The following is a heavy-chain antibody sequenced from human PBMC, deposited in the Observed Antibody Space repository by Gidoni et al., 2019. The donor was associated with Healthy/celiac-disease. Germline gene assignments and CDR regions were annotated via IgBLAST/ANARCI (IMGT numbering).Heavy chain of an antibody. V-gene: IGHV5-51*01. CDR1: GYSFTSYW. Sequence: EVQLVQSGAEVKKPGESLKISCTGSGYSFTSYWIGWVRQMPGKGLDWMGIIYPGDSDTRYSPSFQGHVTISADKSISTAYLQWSSLKASDTAMYYCARRRTAMAPEDYYYGMDVWGQGTTVTVSS. CDR2: IYPGDSDT. D-gene: IGHD5-18*01. CDR3: ARRRTAMAPEDYYYGMDV. J-gene: IGHJ6*02.